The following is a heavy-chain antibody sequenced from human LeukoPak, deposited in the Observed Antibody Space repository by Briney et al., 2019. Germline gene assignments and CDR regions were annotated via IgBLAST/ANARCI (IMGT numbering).Heavy chain of an antibody. Sequence: GGSLRLSCSASGFTFSSDAMSWVRQAPGKGLEWVSAISGSGAGSHYADSVKGRFTISRDTSKNTLYLQMNSLRADDTAVYYCVTSSSYYWGQGILVTVSS. CDR2: ISGSGAGS. CDR3: VTSSSYY. CDR1: GFTFSSDA. V-gene: IGHV3-23*01. D-gene: IGHD6-6*01. J-gene: IGHJ4*02.